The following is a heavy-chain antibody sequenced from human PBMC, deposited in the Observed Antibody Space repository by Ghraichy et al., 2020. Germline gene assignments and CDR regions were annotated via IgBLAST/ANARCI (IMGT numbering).Heavy chain of an antibody. CDR2: ITSSSRFI. CDR3: ARGSRVVRYYYYDGMDV. J-gene: IGHJ6*02. Sequence: GESLNISCVGSGFTFSSYSMNWVRQAPGKGLEWVSYITSSSRFISYADSVKGRFTVSRDTAQKSLYLQMKNLRDEDTAVYYCARGSRVVRYYYYDGMDVWGQGTTVTVSS. CDR1: GFTFSSYS. D-gene: IGHD2-21*01. V-gene: IGHV3-48*02.